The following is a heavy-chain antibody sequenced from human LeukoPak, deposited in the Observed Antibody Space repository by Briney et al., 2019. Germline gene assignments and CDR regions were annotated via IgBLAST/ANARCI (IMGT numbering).Heavy chain of an antibody. Sequence: GGSLRLSCAASGFTFSSYSMNWVRQAPGKGLEWVSSISSSSSYIYYADSVKGRFTISRDNAKNSLYLQMNSLRAEDTAVYYCARGTSAMIVVRYGMDVWGQGTTVTVSS. V-gene: IGHV3-21*01. J-gene: IGHJ6*02. D-gene: IGHD3-22*01. CDR3: ARGTSAMIVVRYGMDV. CDR2: ISSSSSYI. CDR1: GFTFSSYS.